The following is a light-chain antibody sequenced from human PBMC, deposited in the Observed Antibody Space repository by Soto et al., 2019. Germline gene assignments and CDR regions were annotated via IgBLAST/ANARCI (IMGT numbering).Light chain of an antibody. CDR2: ETS. Sequence: TISVVSVSLSPGERATRSYRASQSIRSNLAWYRHKPGQAPSLLIHETSTRATGIPARFSGSGSGTEFALTFCCLKSEDIAIYYCRHYDHGPLTFGHRT. J-gene: IGKJ2*01. V-gene: IGKV3-15*01. CDR3: RHYDHGPLT. CDR1: QSIRSN.